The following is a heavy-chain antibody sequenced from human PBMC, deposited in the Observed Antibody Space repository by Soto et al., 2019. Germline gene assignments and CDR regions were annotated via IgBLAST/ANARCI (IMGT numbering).Heavy chain of an antibody. J-gene: IGHJ6*03. CDR1: GGSISSYY. D-gene: IGHD3-10*01. V-gene: IGHV4-59*08. Sequence: SETLSLTCTVSGGSISSYYWSWIRQPPGKGLEWIGYIYYSGSTNYIPSLKSRVTISVDTSKNQFSLKLSSVTAADTAVYYCARVTMVRGVIVYYYYYMDVWGKGTTVTVSS. CDR3: ARVTMVRGVIVYYYYYMDV. CDR2: IYYSGST.